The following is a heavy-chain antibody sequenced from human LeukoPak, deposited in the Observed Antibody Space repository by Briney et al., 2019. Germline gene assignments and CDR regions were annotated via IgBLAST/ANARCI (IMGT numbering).Heavy chain of an antibody. D-gene: IGHD1-26*01. CDR3: ARDNSVGETAWWFDP. J-gene: IGHJ5*02. Sequence: AASVKVSCKASGYSFTSYYMHWVRQAPGQGHERMGLINPSGSSTTYAQKFQGRVTMTRDMFTSTDYMELTSLTSDDTAVYYCARDNSVGETAWWFDPWGQGTLVTVSS. CDR1: GYSFTSYY. CDR2: INPSGSST. V-gene: IGHV1-46*01.